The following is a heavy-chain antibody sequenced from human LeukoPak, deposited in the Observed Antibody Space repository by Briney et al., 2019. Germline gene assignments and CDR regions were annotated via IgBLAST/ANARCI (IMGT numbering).Heavy chain of an antibody. CDR1: GFTFSSYS. Sequence: GRSLRLSCAASGFTFSSYSMDWVRQAPGKWLEWVSYISSSSSTIYYADSVKGRFTISRDNAKNSLYLQMNSLRAEDTAVYYCARDHHRRLYDSQARDTFDIWGQGTMVTVSS. D-gene: IGHD3-22*01. V-gene: IGHV3-48*01. J-gene: IGHJ3*02. CDR3: ARDHHRRLYDSQARDTFDI. CDR2: ISSSSSTI.